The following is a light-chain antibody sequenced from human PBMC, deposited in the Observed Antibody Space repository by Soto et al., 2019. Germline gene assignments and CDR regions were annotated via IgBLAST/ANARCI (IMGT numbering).Light chain of an antibody. CDR3: HQYYSTPPT. CDR2: WAA. Sequence: DIVMTQSPDSLTVSLGERATINCKSSQSVLYSSNNKNYLAWYQQKQGQPPKLLIYWAATRDSGVPDRFSGGGSGADFTLTIISLQAEDVAVYYCHQYYSTPPTFGPGTKVDIK. J-gene: IGKJ3*01. V-gene: IGKV4-1*01. CDR1: QSVLYSSNNKNY.